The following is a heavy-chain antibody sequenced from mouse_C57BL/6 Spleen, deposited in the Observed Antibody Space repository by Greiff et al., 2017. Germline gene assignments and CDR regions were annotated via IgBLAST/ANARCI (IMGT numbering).Heavy chain of an antibody. J-gene: IGHJ2*01. V-gene: IGHV1-52*01. CDR1: GYTFTSYW. Sequence: VQLKQPGAELVRPGPSVKLSCKASGYTFTSYWMHWVKQRPIQGLEWIGNIDPSDSETHYKQKFKDKATLTVDKYSSTAYLQLSSLPSEDSAVYYCARSRNYGSSFDDWGQGTTLTVSS. CDR2: IDPSDSET. CDR3: ARSRNYGSSFDD. D-gene: IGHD1-1*01.